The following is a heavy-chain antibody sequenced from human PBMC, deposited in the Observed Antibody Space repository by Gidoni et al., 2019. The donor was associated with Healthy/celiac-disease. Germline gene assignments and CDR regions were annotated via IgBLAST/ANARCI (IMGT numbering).Heavy chain of an antibody. V-gene: IGHV3-49*04. CDR2: IRGRPYGGTT. CDR3: LTGWLSPYYFDH. Sequence: EVQPVESGGGLIQSGHSVRLSCATSGVPFVDYSLTWVRQAPGKGLEWVGVIRGRPYGGTTQYAASVKGRSTISRDDSKSIAYLQLDSLRKEDTGVYYCLTGWLSPYYFDHWGQGTLVTVSS. CDR1: GVPFVDYS. D-gene: IGHD6-19*01. J-gene: IGHJ4*02.